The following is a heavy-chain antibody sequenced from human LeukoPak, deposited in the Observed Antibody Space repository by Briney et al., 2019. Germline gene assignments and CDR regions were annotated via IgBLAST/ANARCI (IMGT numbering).Heavy chain of an antibody. J-gene: IGHJ3*02. CDR2: MNPNGGNT. CDR1: GYSFTSYD. V-gene: IGHV1-8*03. D-gene: IGHD3-22*01. Sequence: ASVKVSCKASGYSFTSYDINWARQATGQGLQWMGGMNPNGGNTGYAQNFQGRVTITRNTSISTAYMELSSLTSEDTAVYYCARLYYYASSGYDALDIWGQGTMVTVSS. CDR3: ARLYYYASSGYDALDI.